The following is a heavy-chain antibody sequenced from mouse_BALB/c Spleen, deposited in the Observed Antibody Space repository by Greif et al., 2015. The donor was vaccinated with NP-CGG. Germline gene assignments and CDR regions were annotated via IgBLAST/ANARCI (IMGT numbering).Heavy chain of an antibody. Sequence: EVQLQQSGPELVKPGASVKISCKASGYSFTGYFMNWVMQSHGKSLEWIGRINPYNGDTFYNQKFKGKATLTVDKSSSTAQVELRSLASEDAAVYYCARNEVRRNYAMYYGGQGTSVTVSS. CDR1: GYSFTGYF. D-gene: IGHD2-14*01. CDR3: ARNEVRRNYAMYY. V-gene: IGHV1-20*02. CDR2: INPYNGDT. J-gene: IGHJ4*01.